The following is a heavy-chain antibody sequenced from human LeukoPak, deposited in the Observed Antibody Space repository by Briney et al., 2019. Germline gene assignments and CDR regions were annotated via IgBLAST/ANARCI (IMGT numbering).Heavy chain of an antibody. V-gene: IGHV1-2*02. Sequence: GASVKVSCKAPGYTFTGYYMHWVRQAPGQGLEWMGWINPNSGGTNYAQKFQGRVTMTRDTSISTAYMELSRLRSDDTAVYYCAGGPIVVVVAATPDDYWGQGTLVTVSS. CDR3: AGGPIVVVVAATPDDY. CDR1: GYTFTGYY. J-gene: IGHJ4*02. CDR2: INPNSGGT. D-gene: IGHD2-15*01.